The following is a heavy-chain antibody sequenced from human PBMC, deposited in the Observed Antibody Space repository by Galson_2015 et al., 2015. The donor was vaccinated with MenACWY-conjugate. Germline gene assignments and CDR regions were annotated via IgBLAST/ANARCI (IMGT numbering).Heavy chain of an antibody. CDR2: INRDGTST. CDR3: VRDHGDVVAAVPGDYFAY. Sequence: SLRLSCAVSGFTFSRYWMHWVRQVPGKGLMWVSRINRDGTSTTYADSVKGRFTISRDNAKKTLDLQMNSLRAEDTAMYYCVRDHGDVVAAVPGDYFAYWGRGTLVTVSS. D-gene: IGHD2-15*01. V-gene: IGHV3-74*01. J-gene: IGHJ4*02. CDR1: GFTFSRYW.